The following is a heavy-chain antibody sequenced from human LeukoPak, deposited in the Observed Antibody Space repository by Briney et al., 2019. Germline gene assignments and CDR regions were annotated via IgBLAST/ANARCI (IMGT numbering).Heavy chain of an antibody. V-gene: IGHV4-30-4*01. J-gene: IGHJ4*02. Sequence: SETLSLTCTVSGGSISSGDYYWSWIRQPPGKGLEWIGFIYYSGSTYYNPSLKSRVTISVDTSKNQFSLKLSSVTAADTAVYYCARADILTGYYYFDYWGQGTLVTVSS. CDR1: GGSISSGDYY. CDR2: IYYSGST. D-gene: IGHD3-9*01. CDR3: ARADILTGYYYFDY.